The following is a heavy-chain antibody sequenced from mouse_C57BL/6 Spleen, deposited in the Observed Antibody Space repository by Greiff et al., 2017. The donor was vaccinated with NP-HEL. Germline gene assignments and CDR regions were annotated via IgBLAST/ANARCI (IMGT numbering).Heavy chain of an antibody. Sequence: VHLVESGAELVKPGASVKMSCKASGYTFTTYPIEWMKQNHGKSLEWIGNFHPYNDDTKYNEKFKGKATLTVEKSSSTVYLELSRLTSDDSAVYDCARGGRDYYGSPPFDYWGQGTTLTVSS. J-gene: IGHJ2*01. CDR3: ARGGRDYYGSPPFDY. CDR1: GYTFTTYP. D-gene: IGHD1-1*01. CDR2: FHPYNDDT. V-gene: IGHV1-47*01.